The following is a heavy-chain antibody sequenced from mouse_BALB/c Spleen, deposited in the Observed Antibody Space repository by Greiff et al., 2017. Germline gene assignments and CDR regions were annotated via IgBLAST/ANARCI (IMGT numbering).Heavy chain of an antibody. V-gene: IGHV3-6*02. D-gene: IGHD2-14*01. CDR1: GYSITSGYY. CDR3: ARVGNLYAMDY. J-gene: IGHJ4*01. Sequence: ESGPGLVKPSQSLSLTCSVTGYSITSGYYWTWIRQFPGNKLEWMGYISYDGSNNYNPSLQNRISITRDTSKNQFFLKLNSVTTEDTATYYCARVGNLYAMDYWGQGISVTVSS. CDR2: ISYDGSN.